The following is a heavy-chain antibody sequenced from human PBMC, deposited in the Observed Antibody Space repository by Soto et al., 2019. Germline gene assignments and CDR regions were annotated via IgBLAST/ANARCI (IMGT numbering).Heavy chain of an antibody. CDR1: GGSISSDYYH. D-gene: IGHD3-3*02. CDR2: IHNSGSI. V-gene: IGHV4-30-4*08. CDR3: GREVYRGGILVV. Sequence: QVQLQQSGPGLVKPSQTLSLTCTVSGGSISSDYYHWPWIRQSPERALEWIGYIHNSGSILYNPSFQSRVIISVGTSKPQFSPHLHSVTAADTAVGFSGREVYRGGILVVWGQSTKVTLSS. J-gene: IGHJ6*02.